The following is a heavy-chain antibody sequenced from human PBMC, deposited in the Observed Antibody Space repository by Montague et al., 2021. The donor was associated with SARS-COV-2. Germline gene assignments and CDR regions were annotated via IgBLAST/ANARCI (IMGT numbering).Heavy chain of an antibody. Sequence: RTKYKPSVNSRATISMNTSNNQFFLKLTSVTAADTAVYYCARPGRGYSYGLDAFEVWGQGTMVTVSS. CDR2: RT. V-gene: IGHV4-39*01. CDR3: ARPGRGYSYGLDAFEV. J-gene: IGHJ3*01. D-gene: IGHD5-18*01.